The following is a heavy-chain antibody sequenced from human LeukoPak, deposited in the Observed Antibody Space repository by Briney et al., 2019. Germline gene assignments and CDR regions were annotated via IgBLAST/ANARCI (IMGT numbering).Heavy chain of an antibody. CDR3: TRQDEVGSGWSQCFDY. D-gene: IGHD6-19*01. CDR1: GFTFSGSA. Sequence: GGSLRLSCAASGFTFSGSAMHWVRQASGKGLEWVGRIRSKANSYATAYAASVKGRFTISRDDSKNTAYLQMNSLKTEDTAVYYCTRQDEVGSGWSQCFDYWGQGTLVTVSS. V-gene: IGHV3-73*01. J-gene: IGHJ4*02. CDR2: IRSKANSYAT.